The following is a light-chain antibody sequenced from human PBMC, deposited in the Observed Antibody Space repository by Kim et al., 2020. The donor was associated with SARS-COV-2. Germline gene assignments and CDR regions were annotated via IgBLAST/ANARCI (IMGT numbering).Light chain of an antibody. J-gene: IGLJ2*01. Sequence: SYERTQPPSVSVSPGQTASIICSGDKLGDKYASWYQQKPGQSPVVIIYQGKNRPSGIPERFSGSSSGNTATLTISETQAMDEADYYCQAWDSNTVVFGGG. CDR3: QAWDSNTVV. V-gene: IGLV3-1*01. CDR1: KLGDKY. CDR2: QGK.